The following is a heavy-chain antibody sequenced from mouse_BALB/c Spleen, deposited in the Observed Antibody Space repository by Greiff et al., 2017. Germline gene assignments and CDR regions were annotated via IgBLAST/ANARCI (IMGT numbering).Heavy chain of an antibody. CDR2: ISSGGSYT. D-gene: IGHD4-1*01. V-gene: IGHV5-6-4*01. Sequence: EVKLVESGGGLVKPGGSLNLSCAASGFTFSSYTMSWVRQTPEKRLEWVATISSGGSYTYYPDSVKGLFPISRGNAKNTLYLQMSSLKSEETAMYYCTERGRGACDDWGQGTTLTVSS. J-gene: IGHJ2*01. CDR3: TERGRGACDD. CDR1: GFTFSSYT.